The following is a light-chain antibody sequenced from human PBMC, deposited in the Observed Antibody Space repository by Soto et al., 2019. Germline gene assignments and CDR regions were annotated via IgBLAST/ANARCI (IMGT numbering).Light chain of an antibody. V-gene: IGLV1-40*01. CDR2: NNN. CDR3: QSYDSSLRGVV. J-gene: IGLJ2*01. CDR1: SSNIGAGYD. Sequence: SVLTQPPSVSGAPGQRVTISCTGSSSNIGAGYDVHWYQQLPGTAPKLLISNNNNRPSGVPDRFSGSKSGTSASLAITGLQAEDEADYYCQSYDSSLRGVVFGGGTKLTVL.